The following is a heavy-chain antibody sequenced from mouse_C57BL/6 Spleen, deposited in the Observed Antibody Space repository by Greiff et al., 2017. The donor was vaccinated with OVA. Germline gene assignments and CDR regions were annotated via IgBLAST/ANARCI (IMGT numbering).Heavy chain of an antibody. V-gene: IGHV2-2*01. CDR1: GFSLTSYG. Sequence: QVQLKQSGPGLVQPSQSLSITCTVSGFSLTSYGVHWVRQSPGKGLEWLGVIWSGGSTDYNAAFISRLSISKDNSKSQVFFKMNSLQADDTAIYYCARDGYYVGVYYYAMDYWGQGTSVTVSS. D-gene: IGHD2-3*01. CDR2: IWSGGST. J-gene: IGHJ4*01. CDR3: ARDGYYVGVYYYAMDY.